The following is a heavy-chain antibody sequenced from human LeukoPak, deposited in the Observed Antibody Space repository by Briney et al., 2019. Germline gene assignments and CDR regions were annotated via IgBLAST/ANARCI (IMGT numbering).Heavy chain of an antibody. CDR2: ITDSGKTT. CDR1: GFRFSDYY. D-gene: IGHD4-23*01. J-gene: IGHJ4*02. Sequence: GGSLRLSCTASGFRFSDYYMGWIRQAPGKGPEWVSYITDSGKTTYYADSVKGRFTISRDNAENSLFLQMSDLRAEDTAIYYCAASAVVARYYWGQGTLVTVSS. V-gene: IGHV3-11*01. CDR3: AASAVVARYY.